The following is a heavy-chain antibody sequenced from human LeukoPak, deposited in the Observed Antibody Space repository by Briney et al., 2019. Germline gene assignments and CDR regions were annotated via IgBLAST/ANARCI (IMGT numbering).Heavy chain of an antibody. V-gene: IGHV7-4-1*02. CDR1: GYTFTSYA. CDR2: INTNTGNP. D-gene: IGHD3-10*01. Sequence: EASVKVSCKASGYTFTSYAMNWVRQAPGQGLEWMGWINTNTGNPTYAQGFTGRFVFSLDTSVSTAYLQISSLKAEDTAVYYCARGELFQNSGYIDYWGQGTLVTVSS. CDR3: ARGELFQNSGYIDY. J-gene: IGHJ4*02.